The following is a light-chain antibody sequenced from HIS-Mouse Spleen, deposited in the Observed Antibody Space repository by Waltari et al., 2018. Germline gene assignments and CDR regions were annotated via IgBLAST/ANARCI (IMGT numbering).Light chain of an antibody. CDR2: AAS. V-gene: IGKV1-8*01. J-gene: IGKJ1*01. Sequence: ALRMTQSPSSCSASTGDRVTITCRASQGISSYLTWYQKKPGKAPKLLIYAASTVQSVVPSRFSGSGSGTDFTLTISCLQSEDFATYYCQQYYSYPWTFGQGTKVEIK. CDR1: QGISSY. CDR3: QQYYSYPWT.